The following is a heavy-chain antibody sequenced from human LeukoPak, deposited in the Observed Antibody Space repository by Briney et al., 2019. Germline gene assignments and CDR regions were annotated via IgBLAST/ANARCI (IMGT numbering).Heavy chain of an antibody. CDR1: GFTFSSYA. CDR2: ISSNGGST. V-gene: IGHV3-64D*06. J-gene: IGHJ4*02. Sequence: GGSLRLSCSASGFTFSSYAMHWVRQAPGKGLEYVSAISSNGGSTYYADSVKGRFTFSRDNSKNTLYLQMSSLRAEDTAVYYCVKEVTYYYGSGSYFDYWGQGTLVTVSS. D-gene: IGHD3-10*01. CDR3: VKEVTYYYGSGSYFDY.